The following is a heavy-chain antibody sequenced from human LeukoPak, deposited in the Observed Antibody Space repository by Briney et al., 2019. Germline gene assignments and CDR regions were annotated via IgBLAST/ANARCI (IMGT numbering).Heavy chain of an antibody. D-gene: IGHD3-16*01. CDR2: IYTSGST. CDR3: ASRSYEDYYYGMDV. Sequence: SETLSLTCTVSGGSISSYYWSWIRQPPGKGLEWIGRIYTSGSTNYNPSLKSRVTMSVDTSKNQFSLKLSSVTAADTAVYYCASRSYEDYYYGMDVWGQGTTVTVSS. CDR1: GGSISSYY. V-gene: IGHV4-4*07. J-gene: IGHJ6*02.